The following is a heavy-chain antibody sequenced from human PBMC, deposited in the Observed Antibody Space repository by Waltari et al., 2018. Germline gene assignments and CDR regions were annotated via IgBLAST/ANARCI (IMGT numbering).Heavy chain of an antibody. CDR2: IKQEGSEK. CDR3: ANLPTEKQLVRHWYSDL. J-gene: IGHJ2*01. CDR1: GFTFSSYW. Sequence: EVQLVESGGGLVQPGGSLRLSCAASGFTFSSYWMSWVRQAPGKGLEWVANIKQEGSEKYYVDSVKGRFTISRDNAKNSLYLQMNSLRAEDTAVYYCANLPTEKQLVRHWYSDLWGRGTLVTVSS. V-gene: IGHV3-7*01. D-gene: IGHD6-6*01.